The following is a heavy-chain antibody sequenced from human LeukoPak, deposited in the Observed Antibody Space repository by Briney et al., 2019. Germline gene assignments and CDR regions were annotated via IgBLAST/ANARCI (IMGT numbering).Heavy chain of an antibody. V-gene: IGHV3-43D*03. J-gene: IGHJ1*01. CDR3: AKGGYYDFWSGYPNEYFQH. Sequence: PGGSLRLSCAASGFTFDNYGMHWVRHAPGKGLEWVSFISWDGGSTYYADSVQGRFTISRDNSKNSLYLEMNSLRAEDTALYYCAKGGYYDFWSGYPNEYFQHGSQGTLVTVSS. CDR1: GFTFDNYG. D-gene: IGHD3-3*01. CDR2: ISWDGGST.